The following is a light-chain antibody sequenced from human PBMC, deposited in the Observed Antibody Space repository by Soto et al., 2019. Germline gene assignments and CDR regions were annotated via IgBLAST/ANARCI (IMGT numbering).Light chain of an antibody. CDR3: QQSYSTTWT. CDR1: QGISTY. Sequence: DIQMTQSPSSLSASVGDRVTITCRASQGISTYLNCDQQKPGKAPKLRIYDASSLQSGVPSRFSGSGSETDFTLTISSLQPEDCATYSCQQSYSTTWTFGQGTKVEIK. J-gene: IGKJ1*01. V-gene: IGKV1-39*01. CDR2: DAS.